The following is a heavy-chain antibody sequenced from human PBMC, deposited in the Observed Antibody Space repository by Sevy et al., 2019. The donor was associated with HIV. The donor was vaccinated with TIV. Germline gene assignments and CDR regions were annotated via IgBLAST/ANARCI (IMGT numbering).Heavy chain of an antibody. D-gene: IGHD6-13*01. V-gene: IGHV1-69*01. CDR1: GGTFSSYA. CDR3: ARDRFEGGHGVAAAGSILDY. J-gene: IGHJ4*02. CDR2: IIPIFGTA. Sequence: KISCKASGGTFSSYAISWVRQAPGQGLEWMGGIIPIFGTANYAQKFQGRVTITADESTSTAYMELSSLRSEDTAVYYCARDRFEGGHGVAAAGSILDYWGQGTLVTVSS.